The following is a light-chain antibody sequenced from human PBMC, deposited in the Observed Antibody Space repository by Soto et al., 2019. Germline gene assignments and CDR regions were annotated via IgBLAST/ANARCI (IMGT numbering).Light chain of an antibody. J-gene: IGLJ1*01. CDR3: CSYVSSKTYV. Sequence: QSVLTQPASVSGSPGQSITISCTGTRTDVGGYNFASWYQQHPGKAPKLIIYEVSNRPSGVSNRFSGSKSDNTASLTISGLQAEDEADYYCCSYVSSKTYVFGTGTKATVL. CDR1: RTDVGGYNF. V-gene: IGLV2-14*01. CDR2: EVS.